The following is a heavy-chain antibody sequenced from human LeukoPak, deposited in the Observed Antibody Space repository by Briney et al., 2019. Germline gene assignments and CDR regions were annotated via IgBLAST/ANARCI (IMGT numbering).Heavy chain of an antibody. Sequence: ASVKLSCKASGYTFTGYYMHCVRQAPGQRLEWMGWINSNSGGTNYAQKFQGRVTMTRDTSISTAYMELSRLRSDDTAVYYCARDRDYGDYTFDYWGQGTLVTVSS. CDR1: GYTFTGYY. CDR2: INSNSGGT. V-gene: IGHV1-2*02. J-gene: IGHJ4*02. CDR3: ARDRDYGDYTFDY. D-gene: IGHD4-17*01.